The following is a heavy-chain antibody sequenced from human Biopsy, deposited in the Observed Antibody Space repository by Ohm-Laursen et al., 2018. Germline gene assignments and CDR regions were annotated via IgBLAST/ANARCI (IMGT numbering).Heavy chain of an antibody. Sequence: SLRLSCAASGVTFSRYGMHWVRQAPGKGLEWVASISEDGTNKYYEDSVKGRFTVSRDNSKNTLYLQMSSLRAEDTAIYYCARNLRLAITMNSGGTTHSFHFGMDVWGQGTSVTVSS. D-gene: IGHD3/OR15-3a*01. V-gene: IGHV3-30*03. CDR2: ISEDGTNK. J-gene: IGHJ6*02. CDR1: GVTFSRYG. CDR3: ARNLRLAITMNSGGTTHSFHFGMDV.